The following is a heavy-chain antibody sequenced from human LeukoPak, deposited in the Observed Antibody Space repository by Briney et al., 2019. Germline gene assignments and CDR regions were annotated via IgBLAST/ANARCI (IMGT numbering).Heavy chain of an antibody. J-gene: IGHJ3*02. V-gene: IGHV3-23*01. CDR1: GFPFSIYA. Sequence: GGPLRLPCAASGFPFSIYAMLWPRHAPGKGLEGVSAISGSGGSTYYADSVKGRFTISRDNSKNTLYLQMNSLRAEDTAVYYCAKHGFVVVPADDAFDIWGQGTMVTVSS. CDR2: ISGSGGST. D-gene: IGHD2-2*01. CDR3: AKHGFVVVPADDAFDI.